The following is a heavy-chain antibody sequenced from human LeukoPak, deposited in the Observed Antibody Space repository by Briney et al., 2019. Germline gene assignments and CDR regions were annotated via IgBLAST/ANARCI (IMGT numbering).Heavy chain of an antibody. J-gene: IGHJ4*02. CDR2: IYYSGNT. Sequence: PSETLSLTCTVSGGSISSYYWSWIRQPPGKGLEWIGYIYYSGNTDSNPSLKSRVTISVDTSKNQFSLKLSSVTAADTAVYYCARTYCSGGSRHFDYWGQGTLVTVSS. D-gene: IGHD2-15*01. CDR1: GGSISSYY. V-gene: IGHV4-59*08. CDR3: ARTYCSGGSRHFDY.